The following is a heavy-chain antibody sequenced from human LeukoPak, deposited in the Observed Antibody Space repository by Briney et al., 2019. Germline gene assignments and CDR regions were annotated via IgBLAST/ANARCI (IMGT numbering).Heavy chain of an antibody. V-gene: IGHV4-59*01. CDR1: GGSISSYY. Sequence: SETLSLTCTVSGGSISSYYWSWIRQPPGKGLEWIGYIYYSGSTNYNPSLKSRVTISVDTSKNQFSLKLSSVTAADTAVYYCARDLKEWLVPPYYYYGMDVWGKGTTVTVSS. D-gene: IGHD6-19*01. J-gene: IGHJ6*04. CDR3: ARDLKEWLVPPYYYYGMDV. CDR2: IYYSGST.